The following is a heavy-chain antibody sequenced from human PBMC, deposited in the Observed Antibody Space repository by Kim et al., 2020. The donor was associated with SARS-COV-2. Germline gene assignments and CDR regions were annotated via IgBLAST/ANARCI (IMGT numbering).Heavy chain of an antibody. D-gene: IGHD1-26*01. V-gene: IGHV1-24*01. CDR1: GYTLTELS. J-gene: IGHJ6*02. Sequence: ASVKVSCKVSGYTLTELSMHWVRQAPGKGLEWMGGFDPEDGETIYAQKFQGRVTMTEDTSTDTAYMELSSLRSEDTAVYYCATAEPDYSGSYRYYYGMDVWGQGTTVTVSS. CDR2: FDPEDGET. CDR3: ATAEPDYSGSYRYYYGMDV.